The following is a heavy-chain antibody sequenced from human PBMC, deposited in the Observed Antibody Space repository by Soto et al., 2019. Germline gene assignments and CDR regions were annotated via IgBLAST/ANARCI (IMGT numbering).Heavy chain of an antibody. CDR1: GFSFSSFA. Sequence: EVQLLASGGGFIHPGGSLRLSCAASGFSFSSFAMNWVRQAPGKGLEWVSIISGSADSTFYADSVKGRFTISRDTSKSTLYLQINSLRAEDTAVYYCAKTRGAMIYAISVYGMDVWGQGTTVTVSS. J-gene: IGHJ6*02. CDR2: ISGSADST. V-gene: IGHV3-23*01. D-gene: IGHD2-8*01. CDR3: AKTRGAMIYAISVYGMDV.